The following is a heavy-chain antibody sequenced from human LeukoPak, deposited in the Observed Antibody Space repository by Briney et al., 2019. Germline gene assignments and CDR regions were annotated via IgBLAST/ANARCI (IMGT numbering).Heavy chain of an antibody. CDR2: IYHSGST. CDR1: GYSISSGYY. V-gene: IGHV4-38-2*02. Sequence: SETLSLTCTVSGYSISSGYYWGWIRQPPGKGLEWIGSIYHSGSTYYNPSLKSRVTISVDTSKNQFSLKLSSVTAADTAVYYCARGRYDFWSGYYTSVVDYWGQGTLVTVSS. CDR3: ARGRYDFWSGYYTSVVDY. J-gene: IGHJ4*02. D-gene: IGHD3-3*01.